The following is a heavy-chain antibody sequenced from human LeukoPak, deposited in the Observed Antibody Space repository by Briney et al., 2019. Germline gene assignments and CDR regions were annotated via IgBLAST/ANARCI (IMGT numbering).Heavy chain of an antibody. V-gene: IGHV4-39*01. J-gene: IGHJ6*03. Sequence: PSETLSLTCTVSGGSLSSGDYYWAWIRQPPGRGLEWIVSVYYSGTIYYNTSLESRVTISEDTSRNRFSLMLSSVTAADTAVYYCVRQNSDYYYYYLDVWGEGTTVIVSS. CDR1: GGSLSSGDYY. D-gene: IGHD1-7*01. CDR2: VYYSGTI. CDR3: VRQNSDYYYYYLDV.